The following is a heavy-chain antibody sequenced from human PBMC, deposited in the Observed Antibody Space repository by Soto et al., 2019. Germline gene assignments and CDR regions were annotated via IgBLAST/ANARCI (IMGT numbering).Heavy chain of an antibody. J-gene: IGHJ6*02. D-gene: IGHD2-2*01. Sequence: QITLKESGPALVKPTQTLTLTCTFSGFSLNTYGVGVGWIRQPPGKTLEWLALIYWDDDKRYSPSLKSRLTITKDTSKDQVVLTMTNMDPVDTATYYCVRSSPDQGYFYGVDVWGQGTTVTVSS. CDR1: GFSLNTYGVG. CDR3: VRSSPDQGYFYGVDV. V-gene: IGHV2-5*02. CDR2: IYWDDDK.